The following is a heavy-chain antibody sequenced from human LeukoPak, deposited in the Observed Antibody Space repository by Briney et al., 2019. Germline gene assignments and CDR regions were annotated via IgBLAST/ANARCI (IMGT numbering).Heavy chain of an antibody. Sequence: ASVKVSCKASGYTFTSYDINWVRQATGQGLEWMGWMNPNSGNTGYAQKFRGRVTMTRNTSISTAYMELSSLRSEDTAVYYCAIPTPLLDDSSRYYVFAFDIWGQGTMVTVSS. CDR3: AIPTPLLDDSSRYYVFAFDI. CDR2: MNPNSGNT. J-gene: IGHJ3*02. D-gene: IGHD3-22*01. V-gene: IGHV1-8*01. CDR1: GYTFTSYD.